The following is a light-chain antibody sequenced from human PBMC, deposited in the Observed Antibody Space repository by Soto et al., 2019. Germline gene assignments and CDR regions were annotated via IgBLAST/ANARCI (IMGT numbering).Light chain of an antibody. CDR1: QSVSSSY. V-gene: IGKV3-20*01. CDR3: QQYGSSPPENT. CDR2: GAS. J-gene: IGKJ2*01. Sequence: EIVLTQSPGTLSLSPGERATLSCRANQSVSSSYLAWYQQKPGQAPRLLIYGASSRATGIPDRFSVSGYGTDFTLTISRLEPEDFAVYYCQQYGSSPPENTFGQGTKLEIK.